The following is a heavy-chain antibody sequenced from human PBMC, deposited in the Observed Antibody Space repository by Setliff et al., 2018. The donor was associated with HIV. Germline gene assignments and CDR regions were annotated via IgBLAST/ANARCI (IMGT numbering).Heavy chain of an antibody. J-gene: IGHJ1*01. V-gene: IGHV1-24*01. CDR1: GYTLTELS. CDR3: ARDWAEDYYGSGSFQY. Sequence: GASVKVSCKVSGYTLTELSMHWVRQAPGKGLEWMGGFDPEDGETIYAQKFQGRVTMTEDTSTDTAYMELSSLRSDDTAVYYCARDWAEDYYGSGSFQYWGQGTLVTVSS. D-gene: IGHD3-10*01. CDR2: FDPEDGET.